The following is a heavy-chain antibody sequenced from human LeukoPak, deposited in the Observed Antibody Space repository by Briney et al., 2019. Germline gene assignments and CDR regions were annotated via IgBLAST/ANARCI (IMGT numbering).Heavy chain of an antibody. CDR1: GGSISSYY. CDR2: IYYSGST. J-gene: IGHJ6*02. D-gene: IGHD3-3*01. V-gene: IGHV4-59*01. Sequence: SETLSLTCTVSGGSISSYYWSWIRQPPGKGLEWIGYIYYSGSTNYNPSLKSRVTISVDTSKNQFSLKLSSVTAADTAVYYCARDGYYDFWSGPTSSYYYGMDVWGQGTTVTVSS. CDR3: ARDGYYDFWSGPTSSYYYGMDV.